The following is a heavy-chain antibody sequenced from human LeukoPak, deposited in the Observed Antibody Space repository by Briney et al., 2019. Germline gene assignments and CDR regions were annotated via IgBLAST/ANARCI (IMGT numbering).Heavy chain of an antibody. CDR3: AKLEDIVVVPAATIIN. V-gene: IGHV3-23*01. J-gene: IGHJ4*02. D-gene: IGHD2-2*01. Sequence: GGSLRLSCAASGFTFSSYAMSWVRQAPGKGLEWVSAISGSGGSTYYADSVKGRFTISRDNSKNTLYLQMNSLRGEDTAVYYCAKLEDIVVVPAATIINWGQGTLVTVSS. CDR1: GFTFSSYA. CDR2: ISGSGGST.